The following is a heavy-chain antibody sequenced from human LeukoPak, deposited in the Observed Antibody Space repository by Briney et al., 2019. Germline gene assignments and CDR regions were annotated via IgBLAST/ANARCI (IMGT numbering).Heavy chain of an antibody. CDR3: ARGRAVSTMIVVVIQAYYFDY. CDR2: MNPNSGNT. D-gene: IGHD3-22*01. J-gene: IGHJ4*02. V-gene: IGHV1-8*02. Sequence: ASVKVSCKASGGTFSSYAINWVRQATGQGLEWMGWMNPNSGNTGYAQKFQGRVTMTRNTSISTAYMELSSLRSEDTAVYYCARGRAVSTMIVVVIQAYYFDYWGQGTLVTVSS. CDR1: GGTFSSYA.